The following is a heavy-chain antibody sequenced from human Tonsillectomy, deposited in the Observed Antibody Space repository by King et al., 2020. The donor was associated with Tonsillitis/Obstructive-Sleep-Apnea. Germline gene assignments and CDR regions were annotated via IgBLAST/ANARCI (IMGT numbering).Heavy chain of an antibody. CDR1: GYTFTSYG. D-gene: IGHD5-18*01. J-gene: IGHJ4*02. CDR3: ARVLLPGESARWVDTAMVTGTFDY. Sequence: VQLVESGAEVKKPGASVKVSCKASGYTFTSYGISWVRQAPGQGLEWMGWISAYNGNTNYAQKRQGRVTMTTDTSTSTAYMELRSLRSDDTAVYYCARVLLPGESARWVDTAMVTGTFDYCGPGTLVTVSS. CDR2: ISAYNGNT. V-gene: IGHV1-18*01.